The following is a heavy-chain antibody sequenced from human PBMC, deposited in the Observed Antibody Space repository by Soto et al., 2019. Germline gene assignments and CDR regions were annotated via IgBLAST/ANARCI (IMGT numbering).Heavy chain of an antibody. J-gene: IGHJ6*02. CDR2: IDPTDSYT. V-gene: IGHV5-10-1*01. Sequence: GESLKISCQASGYSFTTYWISWVRQMPGKGLECMGRIDPTDSYTDYGPSFEGHVTMSVDRSINTAYLEWSSLKASDSAMYYCARLAMATRRGYYGMDVWGQGTTVTVSS. D-gene: IGHD5-12*01. CDR3: ARLAMATRRGYYGMDV. CDR1: GYSFTTYW.